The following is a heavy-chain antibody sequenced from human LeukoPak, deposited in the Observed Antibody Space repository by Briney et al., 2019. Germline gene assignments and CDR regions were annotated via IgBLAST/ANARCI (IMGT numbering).Heavy chain of an antibody. D-gene: IGHD3-3*01. J-gene: IGHJ6*02. CDR2: INPNSGGT. CDR3: ARVGYDFWSGYYGYYYGMDV. CDR1: GYTFTGYY. Sequence: ASVKVSCKASGYTFTGYYMHWVRQAPGQGLEWMGWINPNSGGTNYAQKFQGRVTMTRDTSISTAYMELSRLRSDDTAVYYRARVGYDFWSGYYGYYYGMDVWGQGTTVTVSS. V-gene: IGHV1-2*02.